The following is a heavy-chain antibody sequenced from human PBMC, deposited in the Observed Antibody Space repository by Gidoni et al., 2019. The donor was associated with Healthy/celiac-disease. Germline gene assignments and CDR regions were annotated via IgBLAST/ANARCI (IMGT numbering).Heavy chain of an antibody. CDR3: ARDRYYGSGVYGMDV. V-gene: IGHV1-69*04. J-gene: IGHJ6*01. Sequence: QVQLVHSAAEVKKPGSSVKFSCNASRGTFRRDTISWVLQAPGQGLEWMGRIVPILGIANYEQKFQGRVTITADKSTSTAYMELSSLRSEDTAVYYCARDRYYGSGVYGMDVWGQGTTVTVSS. CDR1: RGTFRRDT. D-gene: IGHD3-10*01. CDR2: IVPILGIA.